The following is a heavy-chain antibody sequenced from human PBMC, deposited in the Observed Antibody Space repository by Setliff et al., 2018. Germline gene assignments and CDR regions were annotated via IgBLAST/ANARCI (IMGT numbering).Heavy chain of an antibody. CDR2: IYTSGST. Sequence: SETLFLTCTVSGGSISSGSYYWSWIRQPAGKGLEWIGRIYTSGSTNYNPSLKSRVTISVDTSKNQFSLKLSSVTAADTAVYYRARGAGWCCDSSGYYYDYWGQGTLVTVSS. CDR1: GGSISSGSYY. D-gene: IGHD3-22*01. CDR3: ARGAGWCCDSSGYYYDY. V-gene: IGHV4-61*02. J-gene: IGHJ4*02.